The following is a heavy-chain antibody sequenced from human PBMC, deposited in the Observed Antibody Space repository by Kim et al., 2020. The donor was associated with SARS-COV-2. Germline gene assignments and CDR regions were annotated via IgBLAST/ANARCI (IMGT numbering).Heavy chain of an antibody. CDR3: ARANYYDSSGYYPDY. V-gene: IGHV1-46*01. Sequence: QKFQGRVTMTRDTSTSTVYMELSSLRSEDTAVYYCARANYYDSSGYYPDYWGQGTLVTVSS. J-gene: IGHJ4*02. D-gene: IGHD3-22*01.